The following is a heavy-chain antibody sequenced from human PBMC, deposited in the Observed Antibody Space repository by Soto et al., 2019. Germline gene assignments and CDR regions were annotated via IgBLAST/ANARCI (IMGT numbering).Heavy chain of an antibody. CDR2: INAGNGNT. D-gene: IGHD6-13*01. J-gene: IGHJ4*02. V-gene: IGHV1-3*05. Sequence: QVQLVQSGAEEKKPGASVKVYCKASGYTFTSYAMHWVRQAPGQRLEWMGWINAGNGNTKHSQKLQGRVTITTDTSASTAYMELSSLRSEDTAVYYCARDVAAADYWGQGTLVTVSS. CDR3: ARDVAAADY. CDR1: GYTFTSYA.